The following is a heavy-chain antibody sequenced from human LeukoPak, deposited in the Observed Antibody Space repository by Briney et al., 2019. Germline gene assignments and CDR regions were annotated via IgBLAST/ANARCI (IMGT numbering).Heavy chain of an antibody. J-gene: IGHJ5*02. V-gene: IGHV4-39*07. CDR3: ARDLYSSSLGFDP. Sequence: KTSETLSLTCTVSGVSISSSNSYWGWIRQPPGKGLEWIGSIYHSGSTYYNPSLKSRVTISVDTSKNQFSLKLSSVTAADTAVYYCARDLYSSSLGFDPWGQGTLVTVSS. D-gene: IGHD6-13*01. CDR1: GVSISSSNSY. CDR2: IYHSGST.